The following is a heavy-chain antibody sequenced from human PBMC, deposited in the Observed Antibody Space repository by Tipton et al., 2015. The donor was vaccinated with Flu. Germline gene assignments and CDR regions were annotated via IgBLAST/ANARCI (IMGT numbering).Heavy chain of an antibody. D-gene: IGHD4-23*01. CDR1: GGPISNYY. Sequence: TLSLTCTVSGGPISNYYWSGVRQPAGKGLEWIGRIFSSGVTIYNPSLESRVTMSVDTSKSQFSLRLSSVTAADTAVYFCARDRGRRYGSNSAWYFDLWGRGTLVTVSS. V-gene: IGHV4-4*07. CDR2: IFSSGVT. J-gene: IGHJ2*01. CDR3: ARDRGRRYGSNSAWYFDL.